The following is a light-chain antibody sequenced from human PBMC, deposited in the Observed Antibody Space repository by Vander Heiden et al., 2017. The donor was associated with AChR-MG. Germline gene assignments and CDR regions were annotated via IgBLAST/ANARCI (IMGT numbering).Light chain of an antibody. V-gene: IGLV2-23*01. CDR3: CSYAGSSTFWV. CDR2: EGS. J-gene: IGLJ3*02. CDR1: SSDVGSYNL. Sequence: QSALTQPAPLSGSPGQPITISCTGTSSDVGSYNLVSWYQQHPGKAPKLMIYEGSKRPSGVSNRFSGSKSGNTASLTISGLQAEDEADYYCCSYAGSSTFWVFGGGTKLTVL.